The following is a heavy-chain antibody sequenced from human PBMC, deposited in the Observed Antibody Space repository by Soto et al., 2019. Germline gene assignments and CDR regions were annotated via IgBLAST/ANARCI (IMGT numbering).Heavy chain of an antibody. CDR1: GGSISSSSYY. CDR2: IYYSGST. CDR3: ARRGGGSSWYYYYYGMDV. D-gene: IGHD6-13*01. Sequence: SETLSLTCTVSGGSISSSSYYWGWIRQPPGKGLEWIGSIYYSGSTYYNPSLKSRVTISVDTSKNQFSLKLSSVTAADTAVYYCARRGGGSSWYYYYYGMDVWGQGATVTVSS. V-gene: IGHV4-39*01. J-gene: IGHJ6*02.